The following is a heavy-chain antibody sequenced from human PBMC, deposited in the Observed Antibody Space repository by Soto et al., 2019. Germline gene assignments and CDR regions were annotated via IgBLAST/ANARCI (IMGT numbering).Heavy chain of an antibody. CDR1: GFTFSSYA. J-gene: IGHJ4*02. V-gene: IGHV3-23*04. CDR2: ISGSGGGT. CDR3: AKVADGDYGDYNSYVDY. D-gene: IGHD4-17*01. Sequence: VQLVESGGGVVQPGRSLRLSCAASGFTFSSYAMTWVRQAPGKGLEWVSGISGSGGGTYYADSVKGRFTISRDNSKNTLFLQMSSLRAEDTALYYCAKVADGDYGDYNSYVDYWGQGTLVTVSS.